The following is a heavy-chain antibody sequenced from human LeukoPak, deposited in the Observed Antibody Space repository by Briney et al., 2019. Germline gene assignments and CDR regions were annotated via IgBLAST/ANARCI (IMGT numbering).Heavy chain of an antibody. Sequence: SGGSLRLSCAASGFTFSSCGFNWVRQAPGKGLEWVSSIGPTGTDRYYANSVRGRFTISRDNAKNSMYLQMDSLRDEDTAVYYCATETIGRHYDYWGQGTLLTVSS. CDR1: GFTFSSCG. CDR3: ATETIGRHYDY. D-gene: IGHD1-14*01. CDR2: IGPTGTDR. J-gene: IGHJ4*02. V-gene: IGHV3-21*01.